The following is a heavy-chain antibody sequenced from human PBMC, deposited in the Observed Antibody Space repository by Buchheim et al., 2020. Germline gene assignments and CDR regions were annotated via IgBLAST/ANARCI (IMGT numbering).Heavy chain of an antibody. D-gene: IGHD3-16*02. Sequence: EVQLVESGGGLVQPGGSLRLSCAASGFTFSSYSMNWVRQAPGKGLEWVSYISSSSTIYYADPVKGRFTISRDNAKNSLYLQMNSLRAEDTAVYYCARDIMITFGGVIGTVDYWGQGTL. CDR3: ARDIMITFGGVIGTVDY. V-gene: IGHV3-48*01. CDR1: GFTFSSYS. J-gene: IGHJ4*02. CDR2: ISSSSTI.